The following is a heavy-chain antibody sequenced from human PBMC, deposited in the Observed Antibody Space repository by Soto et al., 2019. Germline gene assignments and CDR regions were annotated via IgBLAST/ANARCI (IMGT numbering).Heavy chain of an antibody. CDR2: IYHSGST. D-gene: IGHD5-12*01. CDR1: GGSISSSNW. J-gene: IGHJ6*02. CDR3: ARVGYSGYDLGAVMVYYGMDV. V-gene: IGHV4-4*02. Sequence: SETLSLTCAVSGGSISSSNWWSWVRQPPGKGLEWIGEIYHSGSTNYNPSLKSRVTISVDKSKNQFSLKLSSVTAADTAVYYCARVGYSGYDLGAVMVYYGMDVWGQGTTVTVSS.